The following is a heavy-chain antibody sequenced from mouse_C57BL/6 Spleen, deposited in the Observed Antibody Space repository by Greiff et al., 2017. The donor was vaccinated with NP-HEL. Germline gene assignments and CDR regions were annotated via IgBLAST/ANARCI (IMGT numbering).Heavy chain of an antibody. CDR3: ARDIYYYGSSFDY. D-gene: IGHD1-1*01. Sequence: EVKLMESGGGLVKPGGSLKLSCAASGFTFSSYAMSWVRQTPEKRLEWVATISDGGSYTYYPDNVKGRFTISRDNAKNNLYLQMSHLKSEDTAMYYCARDIYYYGSSFDYWGQGTTLTVSS. CDR2: ISDGGSYT. V-gene: IGHV5-4*01. CDR1: GFTFSSYA. J-gene: IGHJ2*01.